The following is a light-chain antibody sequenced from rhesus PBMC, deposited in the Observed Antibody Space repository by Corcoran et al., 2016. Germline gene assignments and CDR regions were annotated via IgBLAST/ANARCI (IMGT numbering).Light chain of an antibody. J-gene: IGKJ2*01. Sequence: DIQMTQSPSSLSASLGDTVTITCRASQGISSYLNWFQQKQGKAPRLLIYDASSLESGVPSRFSGSGSGTDFTLTISSLHPEDFAAYYCLQYKTYPYSFGQGTKVEIK. CDR3: LQYKTYPYS. CDR2: DAS. CDR1: QGISSY. V-gene: IGKV1-28*02.